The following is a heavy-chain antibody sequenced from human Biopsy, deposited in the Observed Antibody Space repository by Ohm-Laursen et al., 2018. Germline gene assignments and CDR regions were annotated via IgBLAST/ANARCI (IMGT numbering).Heavy chain of an antibody. V-gene: IGHV1-69*06. J-gene: IGHJ1*01. CDR1: EYTLTELP. Sequence: SVKVSCKVSEYTLTELPIHWVRQAPGQGLEWLGGNIPILGTGNYAQKFQDRVTVAADTSTSTATMELRSLRSDDTAVYYCATKLTGYFHHWGQGTLVIVSS. CDR2: NIPILGTG. D-gene: IGHD3-9*01. CDR3: ATKLTGYFHH.